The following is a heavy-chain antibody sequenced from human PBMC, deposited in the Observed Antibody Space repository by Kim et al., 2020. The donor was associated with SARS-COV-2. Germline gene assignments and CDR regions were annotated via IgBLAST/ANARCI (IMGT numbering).Heavy chain of an antibody. CDR2: INGNGADT. D-gene: IGHD5-12*01. V-gene: IGHV3-23*01. J-gene: IGHJ4*02. Sequence: GGSLRLSCAASGFAFSGHAIIWVRQAPGKGLEWVSSINGNGADTYYADSVKGRFTISRDNSKNTAYLPLNGLRADDTAVYYCAKYPRGYGGSPFDYWGQGTQVTVA. CDR3: AKYPRGYGGSPFDY. CDR1: GFAFSGHA.